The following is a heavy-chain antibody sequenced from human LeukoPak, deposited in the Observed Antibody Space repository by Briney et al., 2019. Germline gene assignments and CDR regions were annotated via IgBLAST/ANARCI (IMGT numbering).Heavy chain of an antibody. V-gene: IGHV3-66*04. CDR3: ARQEKAASDY. CDR2: IYSGGST. J-gene: IGHJ4*02. D-gene: IGHD5-24*01. CDR1: GFIVSTHY. Sequence: GGSLRLSCAASGFIVSTHYMSWVRQAPGKGLEWVSVIYSGGSTYYADSVKGRFTISRDNSKNTLYLQMDSLRPEDTAVYYCARQEKAASDYWGQGTLVTVSS.